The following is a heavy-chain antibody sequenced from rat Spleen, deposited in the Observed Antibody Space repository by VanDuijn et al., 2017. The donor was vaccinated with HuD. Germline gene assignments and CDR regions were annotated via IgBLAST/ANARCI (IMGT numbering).Heavy chain of an antibody. CDR1: GFSFSNYD. CDR2: ISTSGGRT. Sequence: EVQLVESGGGLVQPGRSLKLSCAASGFSFSNYDMAWVRQAPTKGLEWVASISTSGGRTYYRDSVKGRFTISRHNAKSTLYMQMDSLRTEDTATYYCARVIYYYVSGGWYFDFWGPGTMVTVSS. V-gene: IGHV5-25*01. CDR3: ARVIYYYVSGGWYFDF. D-gene: IGHD1-12*01. J-gene: IGHJ1*01.